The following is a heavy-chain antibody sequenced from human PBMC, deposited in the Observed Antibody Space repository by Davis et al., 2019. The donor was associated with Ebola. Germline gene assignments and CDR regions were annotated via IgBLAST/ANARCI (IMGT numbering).Heavy chain of an antibody. CDR2: ISYSGTT. Sequence: SETLSLTCTVSGGSISSSSYYWGWIRQPPGKGLEWIGSISYSGTTHYNPSLKSRVTMSVGTSKNQFSLKLSSVTAADTAVYYCASILGYSYGFDYWGQGTLVTVSS. CDR3: ASILGYSYGFDY. V-gene: IGHV4-39*01. CDR1: GGSISSSSYY. D-gene: IGHD5-18*01. J-gene: IGHJ4*02.